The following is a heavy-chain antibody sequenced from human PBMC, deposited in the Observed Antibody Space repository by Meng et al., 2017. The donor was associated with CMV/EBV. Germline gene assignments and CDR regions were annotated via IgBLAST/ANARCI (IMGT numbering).Heavy chain of an antibody. J-gene: IGHJ4*02. CDR1: GGTFSSYA. Sequence: SVKVSCKASGGTFSSYAISWVRQAPGQGLEWMGGIIPILGIANYAQKFQGRVTITADKSTSTAYMELSSLRSEDTAVYYCASGLKVGATERALYFFDYWGQGTLVTVSS. V-gene: IGHV1-69*10. CDR3: ASGLKVGATERALYFFDY. D-gene: IGHD1-26*01. CDR2: IIPILGIA.